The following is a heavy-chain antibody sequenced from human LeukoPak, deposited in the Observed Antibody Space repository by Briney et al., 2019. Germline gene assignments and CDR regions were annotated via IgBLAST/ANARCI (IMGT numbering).Heavy chain of an antibody. CDR3: ARYYIEGRCFDY. CDR1: GYTFTGYY. D-gene: IGHD3-10*01. CDR2: INSNSGST. Sequence: ASVKVSCKASGYTFTGYYIHWVRQPPGQGLEWMGWINSNSGSTNYAQKFQGGVTMTRDTSIRTAYMELSRLRSDDTAMYYCARYYIEGRCFDYWGQGTLVTVSS. J-gene: IGHJ4*02. V-gene: IGHV1-2*02.